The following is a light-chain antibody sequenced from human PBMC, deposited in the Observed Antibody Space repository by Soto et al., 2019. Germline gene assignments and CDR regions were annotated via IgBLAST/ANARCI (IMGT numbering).Light chain of an antibody. CDR2: XAS. CDR1: KSFRSNY. V-gene: IGKV3-20*01. CDR3: QQYISSPQT. J-gene: IGKJ1*01. Sequence: EMVLTQYPATLSLFPGXRATLSCAASKSFRSNYFTWDQQKPGQXPRLLIXXASXRXPGXXDXXSXXXXGTEFTLTTSRLEPEDFAVYYCQQYISSPQTFGQGTKVDIK.